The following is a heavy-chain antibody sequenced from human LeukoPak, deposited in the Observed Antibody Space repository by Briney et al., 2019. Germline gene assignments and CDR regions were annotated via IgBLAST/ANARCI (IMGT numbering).Heavy chain of an antibody. CDR2: ISYDGSHK. D-gene: IGHD4-23*01. V-gene: IGHV3-30*04. CDR3: ARGARRGDDYGGFFDY. CDR1: GFTFSSYA. J-gene: IGHJ4*02. Sequence: PGRSLRVSCAASGFTFSSYAMHWVRQAPGKGLEWVAVISYDGSHKEYADSAKGRFTISRDNSKNTLYLQMNSLRAEDTAVYYCARGARRGDDYGGFFDYWGQGTLVTVSS.